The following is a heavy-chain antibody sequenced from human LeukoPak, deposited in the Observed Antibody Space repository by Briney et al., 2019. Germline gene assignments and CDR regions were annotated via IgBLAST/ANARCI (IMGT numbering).Heavy chain of an antibody. J-gene: IGHJ4*02. Sequence: ASVKVSCKASGYTFTNYAQHWVRQAPGQRLEWMGWINAGNGNTKYSQKFQGRVTITRDASASTAYMELSSLRSEDTAVYYCARESSYYSSGWYMIEYYFDYWGQGTLVTVSS. CDR3: ARESSYYSSGWYMIEYYFDY. CDR2: INAGNGNT. V-gene: IGHV1-3*01. CDR1: GYTFTNYA. D-gene: IGHD6-19*01.